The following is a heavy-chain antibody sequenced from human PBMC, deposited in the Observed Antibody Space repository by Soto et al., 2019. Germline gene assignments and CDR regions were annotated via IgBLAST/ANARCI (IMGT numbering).Heavy chain of an antibody. J-gene: IGHJ6*02. Sequence: GASVKVSCKASGYTFTSYGISWVRQAPGQGLEWMGWISAYNGNTNYAQKLQGRVTMTTDTSTSTAYMELRSLRSDDTAVYYCARDNQFGGYFIVGYHYYGMAVWGQGTTVTV. D-gene: IGHD2-15*01. CDR3: ARDNQFGGYFIVGYHYYGMAV. CDR2: ISAYNGNT. V-gene: IGHV1-18*01. CDR1: GYTFTSYG.